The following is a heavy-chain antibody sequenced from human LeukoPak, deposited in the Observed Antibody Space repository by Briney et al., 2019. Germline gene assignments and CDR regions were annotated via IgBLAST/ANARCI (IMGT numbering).Heavy chain of an antibody. D-gene: IGHD6-13*01. V-gene: IGHV3-7*05. CDR2: IKDDGSEK. J-gene: IGHJ4*02. CDR1: GFTFSNYW. CDR3: ARDWGAAGLWDY. Sequence: GGSLRLSCARPGFTFSNYWMSWVRQAPGKGLEWVANIKDDGSEKDYVDSVKGRFTISRDNAKNSLYLQMNSLRAEDTAIYYCARDWGAAGLWDYWGQGTLVTVSS.